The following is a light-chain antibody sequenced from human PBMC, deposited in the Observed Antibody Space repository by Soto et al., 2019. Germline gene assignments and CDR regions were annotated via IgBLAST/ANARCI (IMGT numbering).Light chain of an antibody. V-gene: IGKV1-39*01. CDR3: QQSYSTLVT. J-gene: IGKJ3*01. CDR1: QNISIY. Sequence: DLQMTQSPSSLSASVGDRVTISCRASQNISIYLNWYQQKPGKAPKLLIYTASSLEGGVPSRISGSGSGTDFTLTISSLQPEDSATYYCQQSYSTLVTFGPGTKVDVK. CDR2: TAS.